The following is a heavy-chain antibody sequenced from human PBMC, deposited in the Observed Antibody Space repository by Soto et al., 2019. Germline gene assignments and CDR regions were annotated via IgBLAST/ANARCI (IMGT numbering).Heavy chain of an antibody. CDR3: ARDLPYCSSTSCYLFYYYYGMDV. V-gene: IGHV3-30-3*01. Sequence: PGGSLRLSCAASGFTFSSYAMHWVRQAPGKGLEWVAVISYDGSNKYYADSVKGRFTISRDNSKNTLYLQMNSLRAEDTAVYYCARDLPYCSSTSCYLFYYYYGMDVWGQGTTVTVSS. CDR2: ISYDGSNK. D-gene: IGHD2-2*01. J-gene: IGHJ6*02. CDR1: GFTFSSYA.